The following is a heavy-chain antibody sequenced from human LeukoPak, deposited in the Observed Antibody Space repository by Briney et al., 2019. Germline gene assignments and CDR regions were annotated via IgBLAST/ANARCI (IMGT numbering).Heavy chain of an antibody. CDR1: GYTFTSYG. D-gene: IGHD2-2*01. J-gene: IGHJ3*02. Sequence: ASVKVSCKASGYTFTSYGISWVRQAPGQGLEWMGWISAYNGNTNYAQKLQGRVTMTTDTSTSTAYTELRSLRSDDTAVYYCARLIVVVPAALDAFDIWGQGTMVTVSS. CDR3: ARLIVVVPAALDAFDI. CDR2: ISAYNGNT. V-gene: IGHV1-18*04.